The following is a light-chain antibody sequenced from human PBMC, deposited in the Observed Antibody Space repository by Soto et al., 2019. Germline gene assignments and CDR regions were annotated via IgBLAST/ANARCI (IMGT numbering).Light chain of an antibody. CDR3: QQYERSPTT. V-gene: IGKV3-15*01. J-gene: IGKJ4*01. Sequence: EIVMTQSPGTLSVSPGERAALSCRASQSVSSNLAWYQQKPGQAPRLLIYGASTRATGIPARFSGSGSGTEFTLSISSLQSEDFAVYYCQQYERSPTTFGGGTKVEIK. CDR2: GAS. CDR1: QSVSSN.